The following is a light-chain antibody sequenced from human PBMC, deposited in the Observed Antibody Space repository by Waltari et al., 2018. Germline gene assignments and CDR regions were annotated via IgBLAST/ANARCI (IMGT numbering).Light chain of an antibody. CDR3: MQSLQTLWT. J-gene: IGKJ1*01. V-gene: IGKV2-28*01. CDR2: LGS. CDR1: QSRLHSNGYNY. Sequence: DIVVTQSPLSLPVTPGEPASISCRSSQSRLHSNGYNYLDWYLQKPGQSPQLLIYLGSNRASWVPDRFSGSGSGTDFTLKISRVEAEDVGVECCMQSLQTLWTFGQGTKVEIK.